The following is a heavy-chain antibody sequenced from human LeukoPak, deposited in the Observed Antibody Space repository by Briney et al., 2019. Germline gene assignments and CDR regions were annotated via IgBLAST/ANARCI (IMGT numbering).Heavy chain of an antibody. CDR3: ASFIPGISREAWFDP. V-gene: IGHV1-2*02. D-gene: IGHD6-13*01. J-gene: IGHJ5*02. Sequence: GASVKVSCKASGYTFTGYYMHWVRQAPGQGLEWMGWINPNSGGTNYAQKFQGRVTMTRDTSISTAYMELSRLRSDDTAVYYCASFIPGISREAWFDPWGQGTLVTVSS. CDR2: INPNSGGT. CDR1: GYTFTGYY.